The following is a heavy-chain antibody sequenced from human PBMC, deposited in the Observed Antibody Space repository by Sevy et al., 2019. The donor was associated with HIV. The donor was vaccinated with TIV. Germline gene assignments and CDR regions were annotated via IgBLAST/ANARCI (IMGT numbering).Heavy chain of an antibody. CDR3: ARYYDTSGYPWFDP. Sequence: ASVKVSCRASGETYSSYAISWVRQAPGQALEWMGGIIPLFGTTNYAQNFQGRVTITADESTSTAYMELSSLSSEDTAVYYCARYYDTSGYPWFDPWGQGTLVTVSS. V-gene: IGHV1-69*13. CDR1: GETYSSYA. J-gene: IGHJ5*02. CDR2: IIPLFGTT. D-gene: IGHD3-22*01.